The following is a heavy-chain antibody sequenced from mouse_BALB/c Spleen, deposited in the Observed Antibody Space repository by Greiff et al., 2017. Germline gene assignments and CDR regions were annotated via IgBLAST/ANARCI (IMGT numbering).Heavy chain of an antibody. D-gene: IGHD2-2*01. J-gene: IGHJ4*01. Sequence: LVKTGGSVKISCKASGYPFTGYYMHWVKQSHGKSLEWIGYISCYNGATSYNQKFKGKATFTVDTSSSTAYMQFNSLTSEDSAVYYCASGYDEEGYYAMDYWGQGTSVTVSS. V-gene: IGHV1S34*01. CDR1: GYPFTGYY. CDR3: ASGYDEEGYYAMDY. CDR2: ISCYNGAT.